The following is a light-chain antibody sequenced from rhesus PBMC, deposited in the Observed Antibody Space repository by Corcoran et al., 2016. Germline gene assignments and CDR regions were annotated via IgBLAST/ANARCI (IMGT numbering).Light chain of an antibody. V-gene: IGKV1-28*02. Sequence: DIQMTQSPSSLSASVGDTVTITCRASQGISSYLNWFQQKPGKAPKLLIYAATTLQSGVTSRFSGSGTWTDCNSTIKSLQPEDFATYYCQQNKNYPRTFGQGTKVEIK. CDR1: QGISSY. CDR3: QQNKNYPRT. CDR2: AAT. J-gene: IGKJ1*01.